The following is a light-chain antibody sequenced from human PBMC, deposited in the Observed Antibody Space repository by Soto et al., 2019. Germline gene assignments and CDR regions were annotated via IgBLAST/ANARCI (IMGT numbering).Light chain of an antibody. V-gene: IGKV1-8*01. CDR2: AAS. J-gene: IGKJ1*01. CDR1: QGISSY. CDR3: KHYNSYQWT. Sequence: ASRMPPSHSSFSASTGDSVHITCRASQGISSYLAWYQQKPGKAPKLLIYAASTLQSGVPSRFSGSGSGTEFTLTIRSMQPDDFATYYCKHYNSYQWTFGQGTKVDIK.